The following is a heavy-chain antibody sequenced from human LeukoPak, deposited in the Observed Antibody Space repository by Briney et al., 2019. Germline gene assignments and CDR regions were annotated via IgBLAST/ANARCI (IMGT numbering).Heavy chain of an antibody. CDR1: GGSVTRHF. V-gene: IGHV4-59*02. CDR2: VYHSGTT. J-gene: IGHJ4*02. D-gene: IGHD6-6*01. CDR3: AKSVLPQLEEFYFDY. Sequence: SETLSLTCAVSGGSVTRHFWSWIRQPPGKELEWIGFVYHSGTTNYNPSLESRVTISIDTSKNQFSLTLTSVTAADTAVYYCAKSVLPQLEEFYFDYWGQGTLITVS.